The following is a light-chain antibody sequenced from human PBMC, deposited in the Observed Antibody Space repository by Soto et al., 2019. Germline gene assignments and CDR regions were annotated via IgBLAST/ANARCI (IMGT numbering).Light chain of an antibody. J-gene: IGLJ2*01. CDR1: SGSIASNY. Sequence: NFMLTQPHSVSESPGKTVTISCTGSSGSIASNYVQWYQQRPGSAPTTVIYEDNQRPSGVPDRFSGSIDSSSNSASLTISGLKTEDEDDYYCQSYDSSSHVVFGGGTKLTVL. CDR2: EDN. V-gene: IGLV6-57*02. CDR3: QSYDSSSHVV.